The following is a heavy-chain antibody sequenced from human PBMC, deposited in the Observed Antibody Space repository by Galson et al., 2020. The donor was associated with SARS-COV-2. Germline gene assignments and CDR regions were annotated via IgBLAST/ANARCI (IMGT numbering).Heavy chain of an antibody. J-gene: IGHJ6*03. CDR1: GGSISSGGYY. Sequence: SETLSLTCTVSGGSISSGGYYWSWVRQHPGEGLEWIGYIFHSGGTYCNPSLNSRATISVDTSKSQFSLKLSSVTAADTAMYYCARSFRSSGGIHNYYMDVWGKGTTVTVSS. CDR3: ARSFRSSGGIHNYYMDV. V-gene: IGHV4-31*03. CDR2: IFHSGGT. D-gene: IGHD2-15*01.